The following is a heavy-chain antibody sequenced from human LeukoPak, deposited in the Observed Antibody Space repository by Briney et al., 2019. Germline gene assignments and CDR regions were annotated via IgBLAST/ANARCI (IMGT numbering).Heavy chain of an antibody. CDR2: IIPIFGTA. CDR3: ASGTRGWFQEY. D-gene: IGHD2-15*01. CDR1: GGTFISYA. Sequence: SVKVSCKASGGTFISYAISWVRQAPGQGLEWMGGIIPIFGTANYAQKFQGRVTITADESTSTAYMELSSLRSEDTAVYYCASGTRGWFQEYWGQGTLVTVSS. V-gene: IGHV1-69*13. J-gene: IGHJ4*02.